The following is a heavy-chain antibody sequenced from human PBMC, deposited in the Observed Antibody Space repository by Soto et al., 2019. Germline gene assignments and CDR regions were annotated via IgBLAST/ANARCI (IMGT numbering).Heavy chain of an antibody. Sequence: ASVKVSCKASGYTFTIYGISWVRQAPGQGLEWMGWISAYNGNTNYAQKLQGRVTMTTDTSTSTAYMELRSLRSDDTAVYYCARDSYCSGGSCYANWFDPWGQGTLVTVSS. CDR1: GYTFTIYG. V-gene: IGHV1-18*01. J-gene: IGHJ5*02. CDR2: ISAYNGNT. D-gene: IGHD2-15*01. CDR3: ARDSYCSGGSCYANWFDP.